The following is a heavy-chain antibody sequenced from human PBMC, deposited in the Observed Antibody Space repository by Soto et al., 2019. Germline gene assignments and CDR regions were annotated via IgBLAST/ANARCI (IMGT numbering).Heavy chain of an antibody. J-gene: IGHJ4*02. CDR1: GGTFSSYT. V-gene: IGHV1-69*08. CDR2: IIPILGIA. D-gene: IGHD6-13*01. Sequence: QVQLVQSGAEVKKPGSSVKVSCKASGGTFSSYTISWVRQAPGQGLEWMGRIIPILGIANYAQKFQGRVTITADKSTSTAYMELSSLRSEYTAVYYCARDIAAAGSYYFDYWGQGTLVTVSS. CDR3: ARDIAAAGSYYFDY.